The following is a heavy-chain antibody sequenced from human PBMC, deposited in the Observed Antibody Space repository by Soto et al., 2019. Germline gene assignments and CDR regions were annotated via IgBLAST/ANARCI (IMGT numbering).Heavy chain of an antibody. CDR2: ISYDGSNK. V-gene: IGHV3-30-3*01. Sequence: PGGSLRLSCAASGFTFSSYAMHWVRQAPGKGLEWVAVISYDGSNKYHADSVKGRFTISRDNSKNTLYLQMNSLRAEDTAVYYCAREGSFDYWGQGTLVTVSS. CDR1: GFTFSSYA. CDR3: AREGSFDY. J-gene: IGHJ4*02.